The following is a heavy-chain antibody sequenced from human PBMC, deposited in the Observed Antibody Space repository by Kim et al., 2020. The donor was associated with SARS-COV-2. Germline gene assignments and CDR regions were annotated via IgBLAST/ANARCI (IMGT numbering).Heavy chain of an antibody. D-gene: IGHD5-18*01. CDR2: ST. V-gene: IGHV3-23*01. J-gene: IGHJ4*02. CDR3: AKVGYATKGY. Sequence: STYYADSVKGRFTISRDNSKNTLYLQMNSLRAEDTAVYYCAKVGYATKGYWGQGTLVTVSS.